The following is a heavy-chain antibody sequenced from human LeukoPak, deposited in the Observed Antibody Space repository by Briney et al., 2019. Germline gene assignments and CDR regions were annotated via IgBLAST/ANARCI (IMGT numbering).Heavy chain of an antibody. CDR1: GYTFTNYG. D-gene: IGHD1-26*01. Sequence: GASVNVSFKGSGYTFTNYGISWVRQAPGQGLEWMGWISAYKGNTNYAKKLQGRVTMPTDTSTSTAYMELRSLRSDDTAVYYCASGGLYSGSYDPFDYWGQGTLVTVSS. CDR3: ASGGLYSGSYDPFDY. J-gene: IGHJ4*02. V-gene: IGHV1-18*01. CDR2: ISAYKGNT.